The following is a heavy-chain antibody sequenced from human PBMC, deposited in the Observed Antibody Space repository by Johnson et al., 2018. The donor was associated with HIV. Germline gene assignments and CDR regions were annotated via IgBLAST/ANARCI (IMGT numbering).Heavy chain of an antibody. CDR1: GFTVSSNY. D-gene: IGHD2-21*02. V-gene: IGHV3-30*03. J-gene: IGHJ3*02. CDR3: STFFVVGTETGAFDI. Sequence: QVQLVESGGGLIQPGGSLRLSCAASGFTVSSNYMSWVRQAPGKGLEWVAVISYDGRYKYYADSVKGRFTISRDNSKNTLYLQMNSLGAEDTAVYYCSTFFVVGTETGAFDIWGQGTLVTVSS. CDR2: ISYDGRYK.